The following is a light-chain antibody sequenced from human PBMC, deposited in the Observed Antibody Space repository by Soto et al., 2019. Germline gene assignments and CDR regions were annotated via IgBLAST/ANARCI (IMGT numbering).Light chain of an antibody. J-gene: IGKJ1*01. Sequence: EIGLTQSQGTLSLSPGERGNISCSARHGVSNNYLAWYQQKPGQAPRLLIYGASNRATGIPARFSGSGSGTELTLTISSLETEDFAVYYCQQRSNWHPPFGPGTQLDIK. CDR2: GAS. V-gene: IGKV3-11*01. CDR1: HGVSNNY. CDR3: QQRSNWHPP.